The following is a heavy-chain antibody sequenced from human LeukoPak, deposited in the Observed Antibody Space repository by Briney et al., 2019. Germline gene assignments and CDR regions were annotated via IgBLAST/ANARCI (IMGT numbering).Heavy chain of an antibody. CDR3: ARDAQRGFDYSNSLKY. Sequence: PGGSLRLSCVASGYIVSPNYLAWVRQAPGKGLEWVAVIWSDGTNRFYTDSVKGRFTISRDNSQNTVFLQMDSLRVKDTAIYYCARDAQRGFDYSNSLKYWGHGTLVTVSS. CDR2: IWSDGTNR. V-gene: IGHV3-33*08. CDR1: GYIVSPNY. D-gene: IGHD4-11*01. J-gene: IGHJ4*01.